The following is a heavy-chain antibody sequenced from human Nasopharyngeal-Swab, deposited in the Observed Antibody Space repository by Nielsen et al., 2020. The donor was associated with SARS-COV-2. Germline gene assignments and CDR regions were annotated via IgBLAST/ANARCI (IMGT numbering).Heavy chain of an antibody. V-gene: IGHV3-74*01. J-gene: IGHJ3*02. CDR2: ISSDESTT. Sequence: GGSLRLSCAASGFSFSIYWMHWVRQPPGKGLVWVSGISSDESTTTYADSVKGRFTISRDNTKNTLYLQMNSLRAEDTAVYYCARDTMKVGATTDAFDIWGQGTMVTVSS. CDR1: GFSFSIYW. D-gene: IGHD1-26*01. CDR3: ARDTMKVGATTDAFDI.